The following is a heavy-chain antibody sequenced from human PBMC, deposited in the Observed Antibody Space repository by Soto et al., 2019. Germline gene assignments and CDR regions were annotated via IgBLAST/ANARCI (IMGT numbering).Heavy chain of an antibody. D-gene: IGHD6-13*01. Sequence: ESLKISCKASGYRFTTYWIAWVRQAPGKGQEWVSAISGSGGSTYYADSVKGRFTISRDNSKNTLYLQMNSLRAEDTAVYYCAKVAPTYSSSWYPRAFDIWGQGTMVNVSS. CDR2: ISGSGGST. CDR3: AKVAPTYSSSWYPRAFDI. J-gene: IGHJ3*02. CDR1: GYRFTTYW. V-gene: IGHV3-23*01.